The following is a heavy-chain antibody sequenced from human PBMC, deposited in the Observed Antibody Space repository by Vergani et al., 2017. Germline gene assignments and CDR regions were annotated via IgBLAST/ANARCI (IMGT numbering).Heavy chain of an antibody. Sequence: QVQLQQWGGGLLKPSETLSLTCVVNGGSFTSYHWTWIRQSPGEGLEWVAEIDHTGRPDYNPSLKSGLTISVDKSRNRFSLTLNSVTATDTAIYFCARVNTETNGHLYYYYYMDVWGQGTAVTVS. CDR1: GGSFTSYH. CDR2: IDHTGRP. V-gene: IGHV4-34*01. D-gene: IGHD4-11*01. CDR3: ARVNTETNGHLYYYYYMDV. J-gene: IGHJ6*03.